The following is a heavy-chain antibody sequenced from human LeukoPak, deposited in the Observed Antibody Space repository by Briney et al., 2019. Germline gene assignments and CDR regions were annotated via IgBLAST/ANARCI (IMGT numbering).Heavy chain of an antibody. CDR1: GGSFSGYY. V-gene: IGHV4-34*01. D-gene: IGHD6-19*01. CDR3: ARTGIAVLFHY. CDR2: INHSGST. Sequence: SETLSLTCAVYGGSFSGYYWSWIRQPPGKGLEWIGEINHSGSTNYNPSLKSRVTISVDTSKNQFSLKLSSVTAADTAVYYCARTGIAVLFHYWGQGTLVTVSS. J-gene: IGHJ4*02.